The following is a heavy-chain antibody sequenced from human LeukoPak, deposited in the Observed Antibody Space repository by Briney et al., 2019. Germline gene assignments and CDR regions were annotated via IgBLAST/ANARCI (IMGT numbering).Heavy chain of an antibody. Sequence: LSLTCTVSGGSISSSSYYWGWIRQAPGKGLEWVSYISSSGSTIYYADSVKGRFTISRDNAKNSLYLQMNSLRAEDTAVYYCARDSGGYFDRNHFGYWGQGTLVAVSS. CDR1: GGSISSSSYY. V-gene: IGHV3-11*04. CDR3: ARDSGGYFDRNHFGY. D-gene: IGHD3-9*01. J-gene: IGHJ4*02. CDR2: ISSSGSTI.